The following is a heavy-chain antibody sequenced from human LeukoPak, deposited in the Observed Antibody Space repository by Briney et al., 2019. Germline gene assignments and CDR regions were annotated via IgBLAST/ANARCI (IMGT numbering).Heavy chain of an antibody. Sequence: SETLSLTCTVSGDSISSGEYYWSWIRQPAGKGLEGIGRISSSGSPNYNPALKSRVTIAVDTAKNQFSLKLSSVPAADTAVYFCARGPYSYDSSGAFDIWGQGTMVTVSS. V-gene: IGHV4-61*02. J-gene: IGHJ3*02. CDR1: GDSISSGEYY. D-gene: IGHD3-22*01. CDR3: ARGPYSYDSSGAFDI. CDR2: ISSSGSP.